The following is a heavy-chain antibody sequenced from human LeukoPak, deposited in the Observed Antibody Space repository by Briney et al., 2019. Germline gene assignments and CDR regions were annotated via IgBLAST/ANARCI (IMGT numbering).Heavy chain of an antibody. J-gene: IGHJ6*03. CDR3: ARAGELRYMDV. Sequence: GGSLRLSCAASAFTFSTYAMSWVRQAPGKGLEWVSTIKGTGLTTYYADSVKGRFTISRDNAKNSLFLQMSSLRVDDTAIYYCARAGELRYMDVWGKGTAVTVSS. CDR1: AFTFSTYA. CDR2: IKGTGLTT. V-gene: IGHV3-48*03. D-gene: IGHD3-16*01.